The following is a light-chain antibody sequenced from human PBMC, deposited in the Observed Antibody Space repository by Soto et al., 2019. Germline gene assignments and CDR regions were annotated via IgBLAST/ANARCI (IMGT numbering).Light chain of an antibody. CDR3: EQHGSYPRT. CDR2: ATS. CDR1: QPVNRDH. J-gene: IGKJ1*01. Sequence: LAQCHGTLTLAPRQTARLFGSISQPVNRDHLAWFQQRPGQAPRLLIFATSRRATEIPYRFSGSGSGTDFTLAIRRLEPEDSAVYYCEQHGSYPRTFGQGTKVDIK. V-gene: IGKV3-20*01.